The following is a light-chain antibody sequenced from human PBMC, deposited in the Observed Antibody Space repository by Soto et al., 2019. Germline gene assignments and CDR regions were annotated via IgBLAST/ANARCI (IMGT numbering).Light chain of an antibody. CDR2: GAS. V-gene: IGKV1-39*01. CDR1: QSISSS. J-gene: IGKJ5*01. CDR3: QQSYTTPT. Sequence: DIQMTQSPSTLLASVGDRVTITGRASQSISSSLAWYHQKPGQAPQLLIYGASTSQSGVPSRFSGSGSGTDYTITIRSLQPEDFATYYCQQSYTTPTFGQGTRLEIK.